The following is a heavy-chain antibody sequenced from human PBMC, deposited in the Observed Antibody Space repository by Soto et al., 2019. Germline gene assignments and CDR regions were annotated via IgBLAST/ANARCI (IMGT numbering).Heavy chain of an antibody. CDR2: IYNGGSN. J-gene: IGHJ4*02. CDR1: GASVSSVGFP. CDR3: ARAPVGLDTISYFDY. Sequence: TSETLSITCTVYGASVSSVGFPWAWLPRPTGKGLEWIGYIYNGGSNYYRPSVESRMHMSLDATRNHYSLRLTYVTAADTAVYFCARAPVGLDTISYFDYWGQGKLVTVS. D-gene: IGHD3-3*01. V-gene: IGHV4-30-2*05.